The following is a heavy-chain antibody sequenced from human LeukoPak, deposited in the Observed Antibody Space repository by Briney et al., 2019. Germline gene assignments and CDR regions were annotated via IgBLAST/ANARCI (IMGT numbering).Heavy chain of an antibody. V-gene: IGHV3-23*01. Sequence: GGSLRLSCAASGFTFSSYAMSWVRQAPGKGLEWVSVISGSGGSTHYANSVKGRFTISRDNSKNTLYLQMNSLRAEDTAIYYCAKVYEQWLLEGHLGFDIWGQGTLVTISS. CDR2: ISGSGGST. CDR3: AKVYEQWLLEGHLGFDI. J-gene: IGHJ3*02. CDR1: GFTFSSYA. D-gene: IGHD6-19*01.